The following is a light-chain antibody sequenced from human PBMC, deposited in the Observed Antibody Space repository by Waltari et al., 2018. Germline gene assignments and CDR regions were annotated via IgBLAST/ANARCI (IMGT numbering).Light chain of an antibody. CDR3: QQFINDPLT. V-gene: IGKV1D-13*01. CDR1: QDIVSA. CDR2: DAS. J-gene: IGKJ3*01. Sequence: AIQLTQSTSSLSASVGHRVTITCRASQDIVSALAWYQQKPGRAPKLLISDASTLETGVPSRFSGSGSGTDFTLSISSLQPEDFATYYCQQFINDPLTFGPGTTVDVK.